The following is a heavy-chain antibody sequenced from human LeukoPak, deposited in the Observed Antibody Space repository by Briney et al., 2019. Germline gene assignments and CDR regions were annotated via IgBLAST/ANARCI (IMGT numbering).Heavy chain of an antibody. V-gene: IGHV3-30*18. D-gene: IGHD3-22*01. CDR2: ISYDGSNK. Sequence: PGRSLRLSCAASGFTFSSYGMHWVRQAPGKGLEWVAVISYDGSNKYYADSVKGRFTISRDNSKNTLYLQMNSLRAEDTAVYYCAKGRDSSGYYTFDYWGQGTLVTVSS. CDR1: GFTFSSYG. CDR3: AKGRDSSGYYTFDY. J-gene: IGHJ4*02.